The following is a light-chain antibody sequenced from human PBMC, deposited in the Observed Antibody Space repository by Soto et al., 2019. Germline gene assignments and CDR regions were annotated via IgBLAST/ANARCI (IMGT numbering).Light chain of an antibody. V-gene: IGLV4-69*01. J-gene: IGLJ3*02. Sequence: QLVLTQSPSASASLGASVKLTCTLSSGHSNYAIAWHQQQPEKGPRYLMKLNSDGSHSKGDGIPDRFSGSSSGAERYLTISSLQSEDEADYYCQTWGTGIPWVFGGGTQLTVL. CDR3: QTWGTGIPWV. CDR2: LNSDGSH. CDR1: SGHSNYA.